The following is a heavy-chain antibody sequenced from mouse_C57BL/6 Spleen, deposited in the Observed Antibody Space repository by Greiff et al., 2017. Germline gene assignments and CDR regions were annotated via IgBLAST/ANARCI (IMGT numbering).Heavy chain of an antibody. V-gene: IGHV5-17*01. J-gene: IGHJ4*01. CDR2: ISSGSSTI. CDR3: ARQAYYSIYGAMDY. D-gene: IGHD2-5*01. Sequence: EVQRVESGGGLVKPGGSLTLSCAASGFTFSDYGMHWVRQAPEKGLEWVAYISSGSSTIYYADTVKGRFTISRDNAKNTLFLQMTSVRSEDTAMYYCARQAYYSIYGAMDYWGQGTSVTVSS. CDR1: GFTFSDYG.